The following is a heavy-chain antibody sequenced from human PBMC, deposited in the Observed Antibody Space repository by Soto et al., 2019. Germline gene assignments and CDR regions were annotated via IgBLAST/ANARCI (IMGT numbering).Heavy chain of an antibody. CDR3: ARGSHYLSTGYYFDT. D-gene: IGHD3-22*01. Sequence: QVQLVQSGAEVKKPGSSVKVSCKASGGVFSNYALTWVRQAPGQGLEWVGGIVPVFGTPNYAPKFQGRVTVTADESTRTGYMELRSLTSEDTAMYYGARGSHYLSTGYYFDTWGQGTLVTGSA. V-gene: IGHV1-69*01. J-gene: IGHJ5*02. CDR1: GGVFSNYA. CDR2: IVPVFGTP.